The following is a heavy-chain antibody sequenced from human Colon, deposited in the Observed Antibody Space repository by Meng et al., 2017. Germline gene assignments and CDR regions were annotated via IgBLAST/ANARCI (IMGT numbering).Heavy chain of an antibody. Sequence: VQLVQYASEVKKPWASGKVSCKSSGYLFTNYDTNWVRQATGQGLEWMGWMNPNSGNTGYAQKFQGRVTMTRNASISTAYMELSSLRSDDTAVYYCARAIAAAGSNWFDLWGQGTLVTVSS. D-gene: IGHD6-13*01. CDR3: ARAIAAAGSNWFDL. V-gene: IGHV1-8*01. CDR1: GYLFTNYD. CDR2: MNPNSGNT. J-gene: IGHJ5*02.